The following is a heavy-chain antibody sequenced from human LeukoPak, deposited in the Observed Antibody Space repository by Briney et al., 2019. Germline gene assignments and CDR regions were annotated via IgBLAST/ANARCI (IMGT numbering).Heavy chain of an antibody. D-gene: IGHD2-2*02. Sequence: SVKVSCKASGGTFSSYAISWVRQAPGQGLEWMGGIIPIFGTANYAQKFQGRVTITADESTSTAYMELSSLRSEDTAVYYCAGDVGYCSSTSCYRGWFDPWGQGTLVTASS. CDR1: GGTFSSYA. V-gene: IGHV1-69*13. CDR3: AGDVGYCSSTSCYRGWFDP. J-gene: IGHJ5*02. CDR2: IIPIFGTA.